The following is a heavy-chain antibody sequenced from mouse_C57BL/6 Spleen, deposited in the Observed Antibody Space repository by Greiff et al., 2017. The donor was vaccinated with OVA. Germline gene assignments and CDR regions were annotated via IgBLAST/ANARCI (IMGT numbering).Heavy chain of an antibody. D-gene: IGHD1-1*02. CDR3: ACAPEAGAPDAMDY. V-gene: IGHV1-9*01. Sequence: QVQLKQSGAELMKPGASVKLSCKATGYTFTGYWIEWVKQRPGHGLEWIGEILPGSGSTNYNEKFKGKATFTAATSSNTAYMQLSSLPTEESTIYYYACAPEAGAPDAMDYWGQGTSVTVSS. CDR2: ILPGSGST. J-gene: IGHJ4*01. CDR1: GYTFTGYW.